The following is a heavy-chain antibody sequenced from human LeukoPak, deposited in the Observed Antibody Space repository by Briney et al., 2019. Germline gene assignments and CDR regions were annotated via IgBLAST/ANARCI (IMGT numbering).Heavy chain of an antibody. CDR1: GFTFSSYE. CDR2: ISSSGSTI. CDR3: ARDEGGGGSSSSEWDY. D-gene: IGHD6-6*01. V-gene: IGHV3-48*03. J-gene: IGHJ4*02. Sequence: GGSLRLSCAASGFTFSSYEMNWVRQAPGKGLEWGSYISSSGSTIYYADSVKGRFTISRDNAKNSLYLQMNSLRAEDTAVYYCARDEGGGGSSSSEWDYWGQGTLVTVSS.